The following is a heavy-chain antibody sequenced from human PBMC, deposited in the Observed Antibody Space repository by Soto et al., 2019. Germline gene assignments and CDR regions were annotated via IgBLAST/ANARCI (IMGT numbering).Heavy chain of an antibody. CDR1: GFTFSSYG. CDR2: ISYDGSNK. Sequence: PAGTLRLSCAASGFTFSSYGMHWVRQAPGKGLEWVAVISYDGSNKYYADSVKGRFTISRDNSKNTLYLQMNSLRAEDTAVYYCAKVTYYYGSGSHHDAFAIWGQGTMVTVS. D-gene: IGHD3-10*01. CDR3: AKVTYYYGSGSHHDAFAI. V-gene: IGHV3-30*18. J-gene: IGHJ3*02.